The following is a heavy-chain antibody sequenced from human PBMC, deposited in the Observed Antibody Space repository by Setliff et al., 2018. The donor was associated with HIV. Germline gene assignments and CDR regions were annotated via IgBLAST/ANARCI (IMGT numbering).Heavy chain of an antibody. CDR1: GGSFSGYY. Sequence: SETLSLTCAIYGGSFSGYYWSWIRQPPGKGLEWIGEINHSGSTNYNPSLKSRVTISVDTSKNQFSLRLSSVTAADTAVYYCARDQGVGWYYFDYWGQGTLVTVSS. J-gene: IGHJ4*02. CDR3: ARDQGVGWYYFDY. V-gene: IGHV4-34*01. CDR2: INHSGST. D-gene: IGHD6-19*01.